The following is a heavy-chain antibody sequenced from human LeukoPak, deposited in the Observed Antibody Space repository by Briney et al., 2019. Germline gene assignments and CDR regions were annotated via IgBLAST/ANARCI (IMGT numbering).Heavy chain of an antibody. J-gene: IGHJ4*02. V-gene: IGHV3-7*01. D-gene: IGHD4-23*01. CDR1: GFTFSSYW. CDR2: IKQDGSEK. Sequence: AGSLRLSCAASGFTFSSYWMSWVRQAPGKGLEWVANIKQDGSEKYYVDSVKGRFTISRDNAKNSLYLQMNSLRAEDTAVYYCASRLGTTVVTGFDYWGQGTLVTVSS. CDR3: ASRLGTTVVTGFDY.